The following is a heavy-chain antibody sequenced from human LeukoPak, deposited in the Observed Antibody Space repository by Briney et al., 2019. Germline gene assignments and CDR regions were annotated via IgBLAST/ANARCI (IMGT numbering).Heavy chain of an antibody. CDR2: IRSKAYGGTT. CDR1: GFTFGDYA. V-gene: IGHV3-49*04. Sequence: GGSLRLSCTASGFTFGDYAMSWVRQAPGKGLEWVGFIRSKAYGGTTEYAASVKGRFTISRDDSKSIAYLQMNSLKTEDTAVYYCTRDRRRIAAAGSFDYWGQGTLVTVSS. J-gene: IGHJ4*02. CDR3: TRDRRRIAAAGSFDY. D-gene: IGHD6-13*01.